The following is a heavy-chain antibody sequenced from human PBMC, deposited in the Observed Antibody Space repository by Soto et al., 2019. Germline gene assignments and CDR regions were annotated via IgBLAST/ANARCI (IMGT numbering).Heavy chain of an antibody. CDR2: IIPIFGTA. Sequence: GALVKVSCKASGGTFSSYAISWVRQAPGQGLEWMGGIIPIFGTANYAQKFQGRVTITADESTSTAYMELSSLRSEDTAVYYCASGIVVVAATPEDYYGMDVWGQGTTVTVSS. CDR1: GGTFSSYA. V-gene: IGHV1-69*13. CDR3: ASGIVVVAATPEDYYGMDV. D-gene: IGHD2-15*01. J-gene: IGHJ6*02.